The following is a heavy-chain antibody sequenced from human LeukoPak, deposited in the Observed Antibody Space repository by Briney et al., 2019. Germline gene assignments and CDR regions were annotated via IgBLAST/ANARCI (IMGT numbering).Heavy chain of an antibody. CDR1: GFTFSSYN. D-gene: IGHD1-26*01. J-gene: IGHJ3*02. CDR2: IGNRGFTI. Sequence: GGSLLLSCAASGFTFSSYNMNWVRQAPGKGPEGVAYIGNRGFTIYYADSVKGRFTISRDNAKNSLSLQMNSLRAEDTAVYYCARDWDLWGGHAFDIWGQGTMVTVSS. CDR3: ARDWDLWGGHAFDI. V-gene: IGHV3-48*01.